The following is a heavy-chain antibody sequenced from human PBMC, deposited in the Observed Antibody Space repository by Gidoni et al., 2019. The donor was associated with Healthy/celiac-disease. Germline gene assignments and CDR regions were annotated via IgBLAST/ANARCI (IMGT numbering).Heavy chain of an antibody. D-gene: IGHD1-26*01. CDR2: ST. V-gene: IGHV4-59*09. CDR3: ARGGPSGSLDYFDY. J-gene: IGHJ4*02. Sequence: STNYNPSLKSRVTISVDTSKNPFSLKLSSVTAADTAVYYCARGGPSGSLDYFDYWGQGTLVTVSS.